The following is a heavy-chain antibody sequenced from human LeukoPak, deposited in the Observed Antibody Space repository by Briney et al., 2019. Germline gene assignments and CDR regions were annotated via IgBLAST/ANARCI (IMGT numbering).Heavy chain of an antibody. CDR2: ISSSGSTI. CDR3: ARDGWANDYVWGSYRLPFDY. D-gene: IGHD3-16*02. CDR1: GFTFSSYA. V-gene: IGHV3-48*03. Sequence: GGSLRLSCAASGFTFSSYAMNWVRQAPGKGLEWVSYISSSGSTIYYADSVKGRFTISRDNAKNSLYLQMNSLRAEDTAVYYCARDGWANDYVWGSYRLPFDYWGQGTLVTVSS. J-gene: IGHJ4*02.